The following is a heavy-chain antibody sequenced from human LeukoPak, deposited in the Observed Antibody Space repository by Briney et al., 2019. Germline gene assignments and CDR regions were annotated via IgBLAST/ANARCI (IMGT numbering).Heavy chain of an antibody. V-gene: IGHV4-31*03. CDR3: AREGAAAGTPRAFDL. CDR2: IYHSGDT. D-gene: IGHD6-13*01. Sequence: SPTLSLTCTVAGGSVTSGDYYWTWIRQQPGKGLEWIGYIYHSGDTYYNPSLKSRLTMSVDTSKSQFSLMLRSLTAADTAVYYCAREGAAAGTPRAFDLWGQGTMVTVSS. CDR1: GGSVTSGDYY. J-gene: IGHJ3*01.